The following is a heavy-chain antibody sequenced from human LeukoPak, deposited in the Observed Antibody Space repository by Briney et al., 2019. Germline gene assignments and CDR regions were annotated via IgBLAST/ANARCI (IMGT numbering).Heavy chain of an antibody. D-gene: IGHD1-26*01. J-gene: IGHJ6*03. CDR3: ARGEYYYYYYMDV. CDR1: GGSISSYN. CDR2: IYYSGCS. V-gene: IGHV4-59*01. Sequence: SETLSLTCTVSGGSISSYNWSWIRQPPGKGLEWIGYIYYSGCSNYYPSLKSRVTIAVDASKNQFSLKLSSVTAADAAVYYCARGEYYYYYYMDVWGKGTTVTISS.